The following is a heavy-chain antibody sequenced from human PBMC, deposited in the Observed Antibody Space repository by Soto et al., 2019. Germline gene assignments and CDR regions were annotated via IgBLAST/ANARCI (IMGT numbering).Heavy chain of an antibody. CDR3: ARDPYYYGSGDKGGFDP. Sequence: QVQLQELGPGLVKPSGTLSLTCAVSGGSLSSTHWWSWVRQPPRKGLEWIGDIYHTGRTNYNPSLKSRVTISVDKSNNQFSLNLSSVTAADTAVYYCARDPYYYGSGDKGGFDPWGQGTLVIVSS. D-gene: IGHD3-10*01. CDR2: IYHTGRT. V-gene: IGHV4-4*02. CDR1: GGSLSSTHW. J-gene: IGHJ5*02.